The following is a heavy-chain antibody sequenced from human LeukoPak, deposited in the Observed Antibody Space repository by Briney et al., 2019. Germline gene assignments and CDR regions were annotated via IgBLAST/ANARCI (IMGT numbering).Heavy chain of an antibody. CDR2: IGIAGDT. V-gene: IGHV3-13*01. CDR1: GSTFSSYD. J-gene: IGHJ3*02. CDR3: ARGYVAFDI. D-gene: IGHD2-15*01. Sequence: GGSLRLSCAASGSTFSSYDMHWVRQPTGKGLEWVSGIGIAGDTYYAGSVKGRFTISRENAKNSLYPQMNSLRAGDTAVYYCARGYVAFDIWGQGTMVTVSS.